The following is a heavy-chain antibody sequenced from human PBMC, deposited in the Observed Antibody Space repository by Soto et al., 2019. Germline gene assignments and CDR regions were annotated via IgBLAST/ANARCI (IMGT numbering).Heavy chain of an antibody. V-gene: IGHV1-2*02. D-gene: IGHD1-26*01. Sequence: ASVKVSCKASGYTFTGYYVHWVRQAPGQGLEWMGWINPNSGDTYLAQRFQGRVTMSRDTSIGTAYMELRGLTSDDTAEYYCAKGGAIVAAGTRVYLYNAMDVWGQGTTVTVSS. J-gene: IGHJ6*02. CDR1: GYTFTGYY. CDR2: INPNSGDT. CDR3: AKGGAIVAAGTRVYLYNAMDV.